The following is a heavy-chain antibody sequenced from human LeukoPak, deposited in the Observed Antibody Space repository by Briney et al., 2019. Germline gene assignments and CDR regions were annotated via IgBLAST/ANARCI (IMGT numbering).Heavy chain of an antibody. J-gene: IGHJ4*02. V-gene: IGHV3-7*01. D-gene: IGHD2-15*01. CDR2: IKQDGSEK. CDR1: GFTFSSYW. Sequence: GGSLRLSCAASGFTFSSYWVSWVRQAPGKGLEWVANIKQDGSEKYYVDSVKGRFTISRDNAKNSLYLQMNSLRAEDTAVYYCAREGLRYCSGGSCYADGFDYWGQGTLVTVSS. CDR3: AREGLRYCSGGSCYADGFDY.